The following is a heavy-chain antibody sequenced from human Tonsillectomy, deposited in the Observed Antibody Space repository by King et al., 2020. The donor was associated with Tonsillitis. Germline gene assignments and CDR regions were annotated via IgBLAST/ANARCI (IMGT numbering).Heavy chain of an antibody. Sequence: MQLQESGPGLVKPSETLSLTCAVSGYSISSGYYWGWIRQPPGKGLEWIGSIYHSGSTYYNPSLKSRVTISVDTSKNQFSLKLSSVTAADTAVYYCARDRPSACSGSYYMGYGMDVWGQGTTVTVSS. CDR2: IYHSGST. V-gene: IGHV4-38-2*02. J-gene: IGHJ6*02. D-gene: IGHD3-10*02. CDR1: GYSISSGYY. CDR3: ARDRPSACSGSYYMGYGMDV.